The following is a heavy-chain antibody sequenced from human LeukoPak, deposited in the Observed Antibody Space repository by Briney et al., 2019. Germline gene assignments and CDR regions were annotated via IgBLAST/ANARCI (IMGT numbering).Heavy chain of an antibody. CDR1: GVSFSGYY. CDR3: ARARYTGSYSLFDY. CDR2: INHSGST. D-gene: IGHD1-26*01. V-gene: IGHV4-34*01. J-gene: IGHJ4*02. Sequence: SETLSLTCAVYGVSFSGYYWSWIRQPPGKGLEWIGEINHSGSTNYNPSLKSRVTMSVDTSKNQFSLRLTSVTAADTAVYYCARARYTGSYSLFDYWGQGTLVTVSS.